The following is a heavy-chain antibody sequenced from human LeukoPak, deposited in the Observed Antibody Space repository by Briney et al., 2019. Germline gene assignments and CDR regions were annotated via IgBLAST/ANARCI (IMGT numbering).Heavy chain of an antibody. D-gene: IGHD5-12*01. CDR2: IYYSGST. CDR1: GGSISSSSYY. CDR3: ARGPNQWLRSAGF. J-gene: IGHJ3*01. V-gene: IGHV4-39*07. Sequence: SETLSLTCTVSGGSISSSSYYWGWIRQPPGKGLEWIGSIYYSGSTYYNPSLKSRVTISVDTSKNQFSLKLSSVTASDTAVYYCARGPNQWLRSAGFWGQGTMVTVSS.